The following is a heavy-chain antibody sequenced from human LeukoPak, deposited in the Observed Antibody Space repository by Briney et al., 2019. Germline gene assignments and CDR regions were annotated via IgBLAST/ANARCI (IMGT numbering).Heavy chain of an antibody. CDR1: GYTLIELS. CDR3: ATDIVGAAFDY. Sequence: ASVKDSCKVSGYTLIELSMHSVRQAPGKGLEWMGGFDPGDGETIYAQKFQGRVTMNEDKSTDTAYMELSSLRSEDTAVYYCATDIVGAAFDYWGQGTLVTVSS. J-gene: IGHJ4*02. V-gene: IGHV1-24*01. D-gene: IGHD1-26*01. CDR2: FDPGDGET.